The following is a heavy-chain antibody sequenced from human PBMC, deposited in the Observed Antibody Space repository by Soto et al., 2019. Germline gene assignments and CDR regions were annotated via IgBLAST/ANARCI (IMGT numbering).Heavy chain of an antibody. D-gene: IGHD6-6*01. CDR3: AKRSRSSSFDY. CDR2: ISGSDDST. CDR1: GFTFSSYA. J-gene: IGHJ4*02. Sequence: EVQLLESGGGLVQPGESLRLSCAASGFTFSSYAMSWVRQAPGKGLEWVSVISGSDDSTYYADSVKGRFTISRDNSKNTLYLQMNSLRADDTSVHYCAKRSRSSSFDYWGQGTLVTVSS. V-gene: IGHV3-23*01.